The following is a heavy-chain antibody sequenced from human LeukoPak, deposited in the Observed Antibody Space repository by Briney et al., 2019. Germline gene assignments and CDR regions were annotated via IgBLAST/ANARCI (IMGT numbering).Heavy chain of an antibody. J-gene: IGHJ6*02. CDR3: ARGATFGVTPRGYGMDV. D-gene: IGHD3-3*01. V-gene: IGHV1-8*01. Sequence: ASVKVSCKASGCTFTIYDINWVRQAPGQGLEWVGWMNPNNGGTVYAQKFQGRVTMTRDTSTGTLYMELNSLKSEDTAVYYCARGATFGVTPRGYGMDVWGQGTTVTVSS. CDR1: GCTFTIYD. CDR2: MNPNNGGT.